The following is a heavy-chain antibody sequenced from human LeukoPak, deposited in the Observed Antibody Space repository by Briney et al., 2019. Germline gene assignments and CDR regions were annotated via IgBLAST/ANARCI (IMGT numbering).Heavy chain of an antibody. D-gene: IGHD6-6*01. J-gene: IGHJ4*02. CDR2: ISCDGNNK. V-gene: IGHV3-30-3*01. CDR1: GFTFSSYA. CDR3: ARGAPERISSSTNYYFDY. Sequence: GGSLRLSCAASGFTFSSYAMYWVRQAPGKGLEWVAVISCDGNNKYYADSVKGRFTISRDDSKNTLSLQMNSLRAEDTAVYYCARGAPERISSSTNYYFDYWGQGTLVTVSS.